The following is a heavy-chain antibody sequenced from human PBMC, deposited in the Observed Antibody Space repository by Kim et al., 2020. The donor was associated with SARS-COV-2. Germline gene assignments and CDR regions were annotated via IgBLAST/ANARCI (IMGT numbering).Heavy chain of an antibody. Sequence: GGSLRLSCAASGFTFSSYAMSWVRQAPGKGLEWVSAISGSGGSTYYADPVKGRFTISRDNSKNTVYLQMNSLRAEDAAVYYCANGRGIFYVYWGQGTLVTVSS. CDR2: ISGSGGST. V-gene: IGHV3-23*01. J-gene: IGHJ4*02. CDR3: ANGRGIFYVY. CDR1: GFTFSSYA. D-gene: IGHD3-16*01.